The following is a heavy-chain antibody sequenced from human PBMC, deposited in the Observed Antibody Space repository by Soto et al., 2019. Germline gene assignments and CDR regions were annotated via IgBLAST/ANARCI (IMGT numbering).Heavy chain of an antibody. V-gene: IGHV3-23*02. Sequence: EGQLWALGGALLPPGVSLRLSCAASVFSFRTYAINGARRAPGKGLEWVAFIDLNGTTTDYRESVKGRFTISKDKSMKTVYLQMNSLRVEDAAVYYCTKDRVPDGIYSFDYWGQGALVTVSS. J-gene: IGHJ4*02. CDR2: IDLNGTTT. CDR3: TKDRVPDGIYSFDY. D-gene: IGHD2-15*01. CDR1: VFSFRTYA.